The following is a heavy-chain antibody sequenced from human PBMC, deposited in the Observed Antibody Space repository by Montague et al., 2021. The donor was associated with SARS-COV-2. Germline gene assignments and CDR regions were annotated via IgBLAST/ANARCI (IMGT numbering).Heavy chain of an antibody. CDR1: GGPISITDRY. CDR2: YYYTGTX. D-gene: IGHD1/OR15-1a*01. V-gene: IGHV4-39*07. CDR3: ARCLPTGTDGRGYFDF. J-gene: IGHJ4*02. Sequence: SETLSLTCTVSGGPISITDRYWGRNRQLPGQGLEFDGTYYYTGTXXHXXXXEXRVSISRDTYKNQFSLKATSVTAAHTAVYYSARCLPTGTDGRGYFDFWGQGSLVTVSS.